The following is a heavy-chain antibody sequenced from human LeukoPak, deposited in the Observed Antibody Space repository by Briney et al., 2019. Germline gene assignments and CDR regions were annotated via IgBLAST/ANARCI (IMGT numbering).Heavy chain of an antibody. CDR2: IYYSGRT. V-gene: IGHV4-39*01. Sequence: SETLSLTCTVSGGSISSSSYYWGWIRQPPGKGLEWIGTIYYSGRTYYNQSLKSRVTISVDTSKNQFSLKLSSVTAADTAVYYCARLSTSAYFQHWGQGTLATVSS. CDR3: ARLSTSAYFQH. CDR1: GGSISSSSYY. J-gene: IGHJ1*01.